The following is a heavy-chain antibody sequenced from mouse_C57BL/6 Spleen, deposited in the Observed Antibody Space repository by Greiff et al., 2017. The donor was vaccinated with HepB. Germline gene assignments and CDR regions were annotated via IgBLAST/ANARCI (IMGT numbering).Heavy chain of an antibody. D-gene: IGHD1-1*01. CDR3: AREGDYYGSSLWFAY. V-gene: IGHV1-72*01. J-gene: IGHJ3*01. CDR2: IDPNRGGT. Sequence: VQLQQPGAELVKPGASVKLSCKASGYTFPRSWMPWVKQRPGRGLEWIGRIDPNRGGTKYNEKFKSKATLTVDKPSSTAYMQLSSLTSEDSAVYYCAREGDYYGSSLWFAYWGQGTLVTVSA. CDR1: GYTFPRSW.